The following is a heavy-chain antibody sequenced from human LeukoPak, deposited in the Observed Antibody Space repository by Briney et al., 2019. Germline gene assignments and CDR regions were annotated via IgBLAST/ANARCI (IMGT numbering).Heavy chain of an antibody. CDR3: ARRWNYGRNYYIDV. D-gene: IGHD1-7*01. J-gene: IGHJ6*03. V-gene: IGHV4-34*01. Sequence: SETLSLTCTVYWRYLTNYYWSWIRQSPGKGLKWRGEINDSGTITYNPSLMSRVTISVDQFNHQFSLKMTSVTAADTAVYYCARRWNYGRNYYIDVWGKGATVSASS. CDR1: WRYLTNYY. CDR2: INDSGTI.